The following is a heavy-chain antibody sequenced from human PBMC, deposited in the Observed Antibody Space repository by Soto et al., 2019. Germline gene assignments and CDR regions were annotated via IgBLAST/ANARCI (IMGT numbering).Heavy chain of an antibody. CDR3: AGGIGHYYMDV. CDR2: IYYSGST. J-gene: IGHJ6*03. CDR1: GGSISSYY. Sequence: SETLSLTCTVSGGSISSYYWSWIRQPPGKGLEWIGYIYYSGSTNYNPSLKSRVTISVDTSKNQFSLKLSSVTAADTAVYYCAGGIGHYYMDVWGKGTTVTVSS. D-gene: IGHD3-16*01. V-gene: IGHV4-59*01.